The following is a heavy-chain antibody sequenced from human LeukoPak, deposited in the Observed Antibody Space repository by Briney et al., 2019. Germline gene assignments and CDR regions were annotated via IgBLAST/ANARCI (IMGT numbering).Heavy chain of an antibody. V-gene: IGHV3-15*01. Sequence: AGGSLRLSCAASEFTFNNARMRWVRQAPGKGLEWVGRVKSDTDGGTTDYAAPVKGRFTISRDDSKNMVYLQMNSLRTDDTAVYYCTAGTGHSDHDYWGQGTLVTVSS. J-gene: IGHJ4*02. CDR2: VKSDTDGGTT. CDR1: EFTFNNAR. CDR3: TAGTGHSDHDY. D-gene: IGHD5-12*01.